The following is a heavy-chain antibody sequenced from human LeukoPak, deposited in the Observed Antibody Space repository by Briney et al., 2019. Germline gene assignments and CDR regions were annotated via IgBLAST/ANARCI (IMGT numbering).Heavy chain of an antibody. D-gene: IGHD3-3*01. J-gene: IGHJ4*02. CDR3: ARASYDFWSGTQYYFDY. CDR1: GFTFSDYY. CDR2: ISSSGSTI. Sequence: GGSLRLSCAASGFTFSDYYMSWIRQAPGKGLEWVSYISSSGSTIYYADSVKGRFTISRDNAKDSLYLQMNSLRAEDTAVYYCARASYDFWSGTQYYFDYWGQGTLVTVSS. V-gene: IGHV3-11*01.